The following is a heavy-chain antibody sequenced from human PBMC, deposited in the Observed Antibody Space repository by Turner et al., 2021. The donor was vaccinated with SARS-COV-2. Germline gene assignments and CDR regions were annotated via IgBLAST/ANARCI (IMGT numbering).Heavy chain of an antibody. CDR1: GFPFSRNS. V-gene: IGHV3-21*01. Sequence: EVQLVESGGGLVKPGGSLRLSCAAYGFPFSRNSMNWVRQAPGKGLEWVSSISSSSSYIYFADSVKGRFTISRDNAKNSLYLQMNSLRAEDTAVYYCARARWHYYDSSGYYPDAFDMGPRDNGHRLF. J-gene: IGHJ3*02. D-gene: IGHD3-22*01. CDR2: ISSSSSYI. CDR3: ARARWHYYDSSGYYPDAFD.